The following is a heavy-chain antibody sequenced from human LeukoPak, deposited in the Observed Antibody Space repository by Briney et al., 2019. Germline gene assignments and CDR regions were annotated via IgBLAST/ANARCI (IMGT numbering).Heavy chain of an antibody. D-gene: IGHD3-3*01. J-gene: IGHJ6*03. Sequence: PGGSLRLSCAASGFTFSSYAMSWVRQAPGKGLEWVSAISGSGGSTYYADSVKGRFTISRDNSKNTLYLQTNSLRAEDTAVYYCARGGDFWSGYSRGYYMDVWGKGTTVTVSS. CDR3: ARGGDFWSGYSRGYYMDV. CDR2: ISGSGGST. V-gene: IGHV3-23*01. CDR1: GFTFSSYA.